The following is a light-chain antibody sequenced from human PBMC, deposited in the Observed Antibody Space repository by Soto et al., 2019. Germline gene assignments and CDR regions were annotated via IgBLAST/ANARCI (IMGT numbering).Light chain of an antibody. V-gene: IGKV3-20*01. CDR2: GAS. J-gene: IGKJ3*01. CDR1: QSVSSSY. Sequence: EIVMTQSPVTLSLSPGERATLSCRASQSVSSSYLAWYQQKPGQAPRLLIYGASSRATGIPDRFSGSGSGTDFTLTISRLEPEDFAVYYCQQYGNSGVTFGPGTKVDIK. CDR3: QQYGNSGVT.